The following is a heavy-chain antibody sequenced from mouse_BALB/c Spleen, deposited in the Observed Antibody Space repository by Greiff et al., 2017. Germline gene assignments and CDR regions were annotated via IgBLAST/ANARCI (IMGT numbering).Heavy chain of an antibody. J-gene: IGHJ4*01. V-gene: IGHV2-2*02. CDR3: ATVYGNYAYYAMDY. Sequence: VKLVESGPGLVQPSQSLSITCTVSGFSLTSYGVHWVRQSPGKGLEWLGVIWSGGSTDYNAAFISRLSISKDNSKSQVFFKMNSLQANDTAIYYCATVYGNYAYYAMDYWGQGTSVTVSS. CDR2: IWSGGST. CDR1: GFSLTSYG. D-gene: IGHD2-1*01.